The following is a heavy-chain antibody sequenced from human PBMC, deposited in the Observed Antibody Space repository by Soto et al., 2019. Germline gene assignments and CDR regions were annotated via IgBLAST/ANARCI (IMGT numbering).Heavy chain of an antibody. J-gene: IGHJ4*02. Sequence: SETLSLTCTVSGGSISSGDYYWSWIRQPPGKGLEWIGYIYYSGSTYYNPSLKSRVTISVDTSKNQFSLKLSSVTAADTAVYYCARGPLAYYYDSSGYFVLDYWGQGTLVTVS. CDR3: ARGPLAYYYDSSGYFVLDY. D-gene: IGHD3-22*01. CDR2: IYYSGST. CDR1: GGSISSGDYY. V-gene: IGHV4-30-4*01.